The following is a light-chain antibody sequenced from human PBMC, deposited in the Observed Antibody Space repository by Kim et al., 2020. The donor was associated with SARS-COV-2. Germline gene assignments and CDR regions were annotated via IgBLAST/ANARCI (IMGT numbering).Light chain of an antibody. J-gene: IGKJ2*01. CDR3: QQRNNWPRT. V-gene: IGKV3-11*01. CDR2: CF. Sequence: PGERGHPSLQGRPGVWRFLALVPQEPGQGPRAPLLECFKRGPGIPDRFSGSGSGTDFTLTISSLEPEDFAVYYCQQRNNWPRTFGQGTKLEIK. CDR1: PGVWRF.